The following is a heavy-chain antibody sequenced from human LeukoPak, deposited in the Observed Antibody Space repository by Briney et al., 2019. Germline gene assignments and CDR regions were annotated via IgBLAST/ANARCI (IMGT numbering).Heavy chain of an antibody. CDR2: ISGDGSTT. Sequence: GGSLRLSCAASGLTFSSHWMHWVRQAPGKGLVWVSRISGDGSTTTYADTVKGRFTISRDNAKNTLYLQMNSLRADDTAVYYCASSLLGVSPWGQGTLVTVSS. CDR1: GLTFSSHW. V-gene: IGHV3-74*01. CDR3: ASSLLGVSP. J-gene: IGHJ4*02. D-gene: IGHD3-3*01.